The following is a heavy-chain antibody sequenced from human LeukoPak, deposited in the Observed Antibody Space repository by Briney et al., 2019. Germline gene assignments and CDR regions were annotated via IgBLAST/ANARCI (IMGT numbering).Heavy chain of an antibody. D-gene: IGHD6-13*01. CDR2: INHSGST. CDR3: ARDGDSSWTFDY. CDR1: GGSFSGYY. Sequence: TSETLSLTCAVYGGSFSGYYWSWIRQPPGKGLEWIGEINHSGSTNYNPSLKSRVTISVDTSKNQFSLKLSSVTAADTAVYYCARDGDSSWTFDYWGQGTLVTVSS. V-gene: IGHV4-34*01. J-gene: IGHJ4*02.